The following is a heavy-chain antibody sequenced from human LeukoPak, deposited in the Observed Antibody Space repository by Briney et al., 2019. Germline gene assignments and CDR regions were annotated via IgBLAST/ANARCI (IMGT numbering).Heavy chain of an antibody. D-gene: IGHD6-19*01. J-gene: IGHJ4*02. V-gene: IGHV3-23*01. Sequence: GGTLRLSCAASGFTFSSYGMSWVRQAPGKGLEWVSAISGSGGSTYYADSVKGRFTISRDNSKNTLYLQMNSLRAEDTAVYYCACSKGLHTSGLVWPFGYWGQGTLVTVSS. CDR1: GFTFSSYG. CDR3: ACSKGLHTSGLVWPFGY. CDR2: ISGSGGST.